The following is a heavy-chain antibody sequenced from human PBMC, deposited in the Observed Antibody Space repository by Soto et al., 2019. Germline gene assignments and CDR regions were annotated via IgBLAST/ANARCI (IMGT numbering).Heavy chain of an antibody. CDR2: LYWDDDK. CDR1: GFSLSTSGVG. V-gene: IGHV2-5*02. CDR3: AFRQEYRGSWVSGWFDP. J-gene: IGHJ5*02. Sequence: QITLKESGPTVVKPTQTLTLTCTFSGFSLSTSGVGVGWIRQPPGKALEWLALLYWDDDKRYSPSLKTMRTLNKDTPRTEVVLPMNNMDPVDTATYYCAFRQEYRGSWVSGWFDPWGEGTLVTVSS. D-gene: IGHD1-26*01.